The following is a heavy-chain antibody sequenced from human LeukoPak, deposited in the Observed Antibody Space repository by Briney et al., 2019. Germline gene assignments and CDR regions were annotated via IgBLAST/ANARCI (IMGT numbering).Heavy chain of an antibody. CDR3: ARDGSGSGDFDY. J-gene: IGHJ4*02. D-gene: IGHD3-10*01. Sequence: SETLSLTCTVSGGSISSDGYYWSWIRQHPGKGLEWIGYIYYSGSTYYNPSLKSRVTISVDTSKNQFSLKLSSVSAADTAVYYCARDGSGSGDFDYWGQGTLVTVSS. V-gene: IGHV4-31*03. CDR2: IYYSGST. CDR1: GGSISSDGYY.